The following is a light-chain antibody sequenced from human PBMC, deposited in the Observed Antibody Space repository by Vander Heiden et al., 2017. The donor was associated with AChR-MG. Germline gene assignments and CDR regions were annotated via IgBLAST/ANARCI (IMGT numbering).Light chain of an antibody. CDR3: MQGTHRPIT. J-gene: IGKJ4*01. CDR1: QSLLHSDGRNF. Sequence: DIVLTQTPLSLSVTPGQPASISCKSSQSLLHSDGRNFLYWYLQKPGQSPHLLIYEVSRRFSGVPDRFSGSGSGTDFTLKISRVEAEDVGVYYCMQGTHRPITFGGGTKVEIK. V-gene: IGKV2-29*01. CDR2: EVS.